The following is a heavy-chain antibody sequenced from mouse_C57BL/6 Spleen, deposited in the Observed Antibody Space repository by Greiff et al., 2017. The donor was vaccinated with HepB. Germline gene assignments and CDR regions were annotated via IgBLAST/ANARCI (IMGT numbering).Heavy chain of an antibody. J-gene: IGHJ4*01. CDR2: IYPGSGST. Sequence: QVQLQQPGAELVKPGASVKMSCKASGYTFTSYWLTWVKQRPGQGLEWIGDIYPGSGSTNYNEKFKSKATLTVDTSSSTAYMQLSSLTSEDSAVYYCARGITTVVATNAMDYWGQGTSVTVSS. V-gene: IGHV1-55*01. D-gene: IGHD1-1*01. CDR3: ARGITTVVATNAMDY. CDR1: GYTFTSYW.